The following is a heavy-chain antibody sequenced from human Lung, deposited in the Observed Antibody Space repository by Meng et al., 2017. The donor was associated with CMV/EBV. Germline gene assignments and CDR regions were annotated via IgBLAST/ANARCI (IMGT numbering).Heavy chain of an antibody. V-gene: IGHV3-23*01. CDR3: ARQLGLVDY. J-gene: IGHJ4*03. CDR2: ISGSGGST. Sequence: GESXKISCAASGFTFSSYAMSWVRQAPGKGLEWVSAISGSGGSTYYADSVKGRFTISRDNSKNTLYLQMNSLRAEDTAVYYCARQLGLVDYWGHRTLVTVSS. D-gene: IGHD6-6*01. CDR1: GFTFSSYA.